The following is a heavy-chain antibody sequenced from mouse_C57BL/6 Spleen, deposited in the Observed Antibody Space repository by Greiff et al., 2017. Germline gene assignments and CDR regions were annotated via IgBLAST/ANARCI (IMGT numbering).Heavy chain of an antibody. CDR2: IDPSDSYT. J-gene: IGHJ3*01. Sequence: QVQLQQPGAELVMPGASVKLSCKASGYTFTSYWMHWVKQRPGQGLEWIGEIDPSDSYTNYNQKFKGKSTLTVDKSSSTAYMQLSSLTSEDSAVYYCARSDTYGNSFAYWGQGTLVTVSA. CDR3: ARSDTYGNSFAY. D-gene: IGHD2-10*02. V-gene: IGHV1-69*01. CDR1: GYTFTSYW.